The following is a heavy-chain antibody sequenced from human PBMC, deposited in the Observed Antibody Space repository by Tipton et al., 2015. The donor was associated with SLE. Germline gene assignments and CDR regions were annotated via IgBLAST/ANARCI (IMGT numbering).Heavy chain of an antibody. J-gene: IGHJ3*02. V-gene: IGHV4-39*07. CDR3: ARRAAAAMGDAFDI. CDR1: GGSISRGSYY. Sequence: TLSLTCTVSGGSISRGSYYWGWIRQPPRKGLEWIGNIYHSGSTYYNPSLKSRVTFSVDTSKNQFSLKLSSVTAADTAVYYCARRAAAAMGDAFDIWGQGTMVTVSS. D-gene: IGHD2-2*01. CDR2: IYHSGST.